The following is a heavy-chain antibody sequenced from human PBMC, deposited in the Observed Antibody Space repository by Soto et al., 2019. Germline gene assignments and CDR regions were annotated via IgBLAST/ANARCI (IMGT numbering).Heavy chain of an antibody. V-gene: IGHV3-21*04. D-gene: IGHD5-12*01. CDR3: AKEYSGYDYYY. J-gene: IGHJ4*02. CDR2: ITSGGTYK. Sequence: VSLKLSCVGSGFTFRSYSMACVRQAPGKGLQWVSSITSGGTYKQYADSLKGRFTISRDNANSTLYLQVDSLRPEDTAVYYCAKEYSGYDYYYWGQGTLVTVSS. CDR1: GFTFRSYS.